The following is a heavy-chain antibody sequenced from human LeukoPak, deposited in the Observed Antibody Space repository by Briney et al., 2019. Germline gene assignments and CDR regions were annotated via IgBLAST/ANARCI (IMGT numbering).Heavy chain of an antibody. Sequence: PSETLSLTCTVSNYSISSGYYWGWVRQPPGKGLEWIGSFYHSGSTYYNPSLKSRVTISVDTSKNQFSLKLSSVTAADTAVYYCARRVRPKGFDYWGQGTLVTVSS. J-gene: IGHJ4*02. D-gene: IGHD3-3*01. V-gene: IGHV4-38-2*02. CDR2: FYHSGST. CDR1: NYSISSGYY. CDR3: ARRVRPKGFDY.